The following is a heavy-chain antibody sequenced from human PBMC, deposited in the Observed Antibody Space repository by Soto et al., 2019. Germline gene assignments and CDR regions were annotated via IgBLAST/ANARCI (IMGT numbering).Heavy chain of an antibody. CDR2: ISSSSSYI. J-gene: IGHJ3*01. Sequence: EVQRVESGGGRVKPGGSLRLSCAASGFTCSSYSMNWVRQAPGTGLAWVSSISSSSSYIYYADSVKGRFTISRDNAKNSLYLQMDSIRAEDTAVYYCARPESCALRDLNAFDLWGQGTMVTVSS. V-gene: IGHV3-21*01. CDR3: ARPESCALRDLNAFDL. D-gene: IGHD2-21*01. CDR1: GFTCSSYS.